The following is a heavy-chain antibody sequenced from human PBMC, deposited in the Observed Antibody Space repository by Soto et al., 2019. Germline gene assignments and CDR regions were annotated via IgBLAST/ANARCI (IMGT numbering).Heavy chain of an antibody. Sequence: ASVKVSCKASGYTFTGYYMHWVRQAPGQGLEWMGWINPNSGGTNYAQKFQGWVTMTRGTSISTAYMELSSLRSEDTAVYYCARDAAPPTPLRGFDYWGQGTLVTVSS. V-gene: IGHV1-2*04. CDR1: GYTFTGYY. D-gene: IGHD2-15*01. CDR2: INPNSGGT. CDR3: ARDAAPPTPLRGFDY. J-gene: IGHJ4*02.